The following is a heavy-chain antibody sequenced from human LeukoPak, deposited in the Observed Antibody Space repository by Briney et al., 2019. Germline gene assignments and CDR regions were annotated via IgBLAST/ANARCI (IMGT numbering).Heavy chain of an antibody. Sequence: SETLSLTCAVYGGSFSGYCWSWIRQPPGKGREWIGEINHSGSTNYNPSLKSRVTISVDTSKNQFSLKLSSVTAADTAVYYCATGDYGGNHDAFDIWGQGTMVTVSS. J-gene: IGHJ3*02. V-gene: IGHV4-34*01. CDR1: GGSFSGYC. CDR2: INHSGST. CDR3: ATGDYGGNHDAFDI. D-gene: IGHD4-23*01.